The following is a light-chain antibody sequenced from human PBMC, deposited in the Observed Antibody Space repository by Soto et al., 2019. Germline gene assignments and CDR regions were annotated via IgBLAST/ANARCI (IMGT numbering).Light chain of an antibody. Sequence: EIVMTHSAATLSVSPGERATLSCGASQSGSSNFAWYQKKPGHAPRLLIYGASTRATGIPAGFSGSGSGTDFTRTISSLHSEDVACDCGQQHNNWLPLTFGGGTKVEIK. CDR2: GAS. V-gene: IGKV3-15*01. CDR3: QQHNNWLPLT. J-gene: IGKJ4*01. CDR1: QSGSSN.